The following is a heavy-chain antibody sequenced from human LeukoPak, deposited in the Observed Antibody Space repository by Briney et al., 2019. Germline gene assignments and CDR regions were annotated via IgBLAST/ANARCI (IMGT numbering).Heavy chain of an antibody. J-gene: IGHJ4*02. V-gene: IGHV3-23*01. CDR1: GFTFSNYW. Sequence: PGGSLRLSCAASGFTFSNYWMSWVRQAPGKGLEWVSAISGSGGSTYYADSVKGRFTISRDNSKNTLYLQMNSLRAEDTAVYYCAKDPPPGVWLVLDYWGQGTLVTVSS. CDR3: AKDPPPGVWLVLDY. D-gene: IGHD6-19*01. CDR2: ISGSGGST.